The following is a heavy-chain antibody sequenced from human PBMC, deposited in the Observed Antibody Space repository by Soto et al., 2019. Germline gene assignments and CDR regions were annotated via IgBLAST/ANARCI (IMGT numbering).Heavy chain of an antibody. D-gene: IGHD6-19*01. CDR1: RVAFSKFI. J-gene: IGHJ6*02. CDR3: AKVRYSSPMGYYYGMDV. CDR2: IIPIFGTA. V-gene: IGHV1-69*13. Sequence: SVKVSCKASRVAFSKFIVTWVRQAPGLGLEWVGGIIPIFGTANYAQKFQGRVTITADESTSTSYMEVNNLRSEDTAVYYCAKVRYSSPMGYYYGMDVWGQGTTV.